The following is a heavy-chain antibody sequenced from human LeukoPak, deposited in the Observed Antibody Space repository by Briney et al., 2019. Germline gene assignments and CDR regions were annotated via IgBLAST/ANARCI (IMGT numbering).Heavy chain of an antibody. CDR1: GFTSSSYG. CDR2: ISSDGSIK. D-gene: IGHD3-10*01. V-gene: IGHV3-30*18. CDR3: AKDSGESLYGDAFDI. Sequence: PARSLRLSCAASGFTSSSYGMHWVRQAPAKRLEWVAGISSDGSIKYYKDSVKGRFTISRDTSKKTLYLQMNSLRAEDTAIYNCAKDSGESLYGDAFDIWGQGTMVTVSS. J-gene: IGHJ3*02.